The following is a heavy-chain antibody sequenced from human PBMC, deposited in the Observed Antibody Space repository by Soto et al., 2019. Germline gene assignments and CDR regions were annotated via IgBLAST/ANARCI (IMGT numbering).Heavy chain of an antibody. D-gene: IGHD2-2*01. Sequence: QVQLVQSGAEVKKPGASVKVSCQASGYTFGIYGLTWVRQAPGQGPEWMGRISPSSGRTKYAQKFQGRVTMTTQTSTNTAHMELRSLTSDDTAVYYCARESVCSGTSCPWDYWGQGTLVTVSS. CDR3: ARESVCSGTSCPWDY. CDR2: ISPSSGRT. J-gene: IGHJ4*02. V-gene: IGHV1-18*01. CDR1: GYTFGIYG.